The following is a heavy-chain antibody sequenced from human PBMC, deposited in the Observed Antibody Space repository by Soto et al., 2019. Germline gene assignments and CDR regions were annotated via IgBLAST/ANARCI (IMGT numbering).Heavy chain of an antibody. Sequence: PSETLSLTCNVSGGSISSYYWSWIRQPPGKGLEWIGYMYNTGSTVYNPSFKSRVTISVDTSKNQFSLKLNSVTAADTAVYYCARDLWGYCGTDCYPLDVWGQGTTVTVSS. J-gene: IGHJ6*02. V-gene: IGHV4-59*01. CDR3: ARDLWGYCGTDCYPLDV. CDR2: MYNTGST. D-gene: IGHD2-21*02. CDR1: GGSISSYY.